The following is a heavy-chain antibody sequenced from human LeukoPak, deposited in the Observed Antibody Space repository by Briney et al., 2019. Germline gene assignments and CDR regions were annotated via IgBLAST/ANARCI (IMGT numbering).Heavy chain of an antibody. CDR3: ARRQELRFDWFDP. Sequence: PETLSLTCTVSGGSISSSSYYWGWIRQPPGKGLEWIGSIYYSGSTYYNPSLKSRVTISVDTSKNQFSLKLSSVTAADTAVYYCARRQELRFDWFDPWGQGTLVTVSS. CDR2: IYYSGST. D-gene: IGHD4-11*01. CDR1: GGSISSSSYY. V-gene: IGHV4-39*01. J-gene: IGHJ5*02.